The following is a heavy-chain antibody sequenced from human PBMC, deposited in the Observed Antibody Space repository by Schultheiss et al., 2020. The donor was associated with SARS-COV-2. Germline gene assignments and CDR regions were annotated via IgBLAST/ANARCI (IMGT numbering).Heavy chain of an antibody. V-gene: IGHV4-61*01. D-gene: IGHD2-15*01. J-gene: IGHJ5*02. CDR2: IYYSGST. CDR3: ARHYGSSAPPRYVSYSNWFDP. CDR1: GGSVSSGSYY. Sequence: SETLSLTCTFSGGSVSSGSYYWSWIRQPPGKGLEWIGYIYYSGSTNYNPSLKSRVTISVDTSKNQFSLKLSSVTAADTAVYYCARHYGSSAPPRYVSYSNWFDPWGQGTLVTVSS.